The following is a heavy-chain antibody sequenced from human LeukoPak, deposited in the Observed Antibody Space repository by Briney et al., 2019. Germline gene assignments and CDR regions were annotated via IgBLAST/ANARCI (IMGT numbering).Heavy chain of an antibody. J-gene: IGHJ4*02. V-gene: IGHV3-7*05. D-gene: IGHD2/OR15-2a*01. CDR1: GFTFSSYW. CDR2: IKQDGSEK. CDR3: ARDRDNITCPHDH. Sequence: GGSLRLSCAASGFTFSSYWMSWVRQAPGKGLEWVANIKQDGSEKYYVDSVKGRFTISRDNAKKSLYLHMNSLRAEDTAVFYCARDRDNITCPHDHWGQGTLVTVSS.